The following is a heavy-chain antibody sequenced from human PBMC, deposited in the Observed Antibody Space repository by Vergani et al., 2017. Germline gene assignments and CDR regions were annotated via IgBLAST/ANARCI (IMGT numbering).Heavy chain of an antibody. V-gene: IGHV4-59*08. J-gene: IGHJ4*02. CDR3: ARRRCLKDSFDY. D-gene: IGHD4-17*01. Sequence: QVQLQESGPGLVQPSETLSLTCTVSGGSISSYYWSWIRQPPGKGLEWIGYIYYSGSTNYNPSLKSRVTISVDTSKNQFSLKLSSVTAAATAVYYCARRRCLKDSFDYWGQGTLVTVSS. CDR1: GGSISSYY. CDR2: IYYSGST.